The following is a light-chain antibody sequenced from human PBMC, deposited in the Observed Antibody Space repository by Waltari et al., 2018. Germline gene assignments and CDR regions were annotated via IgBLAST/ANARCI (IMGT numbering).Light chain of an antibody. V-gene: IGKV2D-29*02. CDR2: KVT. CDR3: MQSTKDRT. J-gene: IGKJ1*01. Sequence: DIVMTQTPPSLPVTPGEPASISCRSRQSLLHSNGNTYVHWYLQRPGQSPRLLIYKVTNRESGVPDRFSGSGSGTDFTLKISRVEPEDVGIYYCMQSTKDRTFGQGTKVEIK. CDR1: QSLLHSNGNTY.